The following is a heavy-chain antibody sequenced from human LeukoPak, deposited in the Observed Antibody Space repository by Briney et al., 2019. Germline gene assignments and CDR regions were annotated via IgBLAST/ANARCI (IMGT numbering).Heavy chain of an antibody. CDR1: GGSLSSYY. CDR3: AKKKPTDRTGIPSNYFDF. CDR2: IYYSGST. Sequence: SETLSLTCTVSGGSLSSYYWSWIRQSPGKGLEWIGYIYYSGSTTYSPSLKSRVTISVDTSRNQFSLKLSSVTAADTAVYYCAKKKPTDRTGIPSNYFDFWGQGTLVTVSS. D-gene: IGHD2-21*02. J-gene: IGHJ4*02. V-gene: IGHV4-59*01.